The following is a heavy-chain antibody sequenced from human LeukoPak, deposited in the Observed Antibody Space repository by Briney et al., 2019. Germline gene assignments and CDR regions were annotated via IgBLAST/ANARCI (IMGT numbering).Heavy chain of an antibody. CDR2: ITRSSSYI. D-gene: IGHD3-22*01. CDR1: GFTFSSYS. V-gene: IGHV3-21*01. CDR3: ARDSSAYDSSGYLF. Sequence: GGSLRLSCAASGFTFSSYSMNWVRQAPGKGLEWVSSITRSSSYIYYADSVKGRFTISRDNAKKSLYLQMNSLRAEDTAVYYCARDSSAYDSSGYLFWGQGTLVTVSS. J-gene: IGHJ4*02.